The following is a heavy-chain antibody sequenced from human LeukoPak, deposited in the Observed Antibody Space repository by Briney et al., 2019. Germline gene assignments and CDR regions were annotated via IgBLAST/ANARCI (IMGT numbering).Heavy chain of an antibody. J-gene: IGHJ3*02. V-gene: IGHV5-51*01. D-gene: IGHD6-13*01. CDR3: GRIPAAGSLKGSFDI. CDR1: GYSFTTYW. CDR2: IYPGDSDT. Sequence: GESLKISCKGSGYSFTTYWIGWVRQMPGKGLVWMGTIYPGDSDTTYSPSFQGQVTISADKSISTAYLQWSSLKASDSAMYYCGRIPAAGSLKGSFDIWGQGPMVTVSS.